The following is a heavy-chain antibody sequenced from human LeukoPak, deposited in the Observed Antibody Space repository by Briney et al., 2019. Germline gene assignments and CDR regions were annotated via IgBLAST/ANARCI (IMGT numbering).Heavy chain of an antibody. CDR2: IIPIFGTA. CDR1: GGTFTTYA. Sequence: GASVRFSSRASGGTFTTYAISWVRQAPGQGLEWMGGIIPIFGTANYAQKFQGRVTITADESTSTAYMELSSLRSEDTAVYYCAREFPDCSSTSCYSHYYYGMDVWGQGTTVTVSS. J-gene: IGHJ6*02. V-gene: IGHV1-69*13. CDR3: AREFPDCSSTSCYSHYYYGMDV. D-gene: IGHD2-2*02.